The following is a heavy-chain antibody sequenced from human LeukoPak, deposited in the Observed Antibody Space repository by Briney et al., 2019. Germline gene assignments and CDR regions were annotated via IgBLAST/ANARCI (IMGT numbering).Heavy chain of an antibody. CDR2: IGGGGPTT. V-gene: IGHV3-23*01. D-gene: IGHD6-19*01. CDR3: ARGFLGGTDQYFDS. J-gene: IGHJ4*02. CDR1: GFTFSTYA. Sequence: RGSLRLSCAASGFTFSTYAMNWVRQAPAKGLEWVSTIGGGGPTTDYADSVKDRFTISRDNSKNTLYLQMNSLRAEDTAVYFRARGFLGGTDQYFDSWGQGTLVTVSS.